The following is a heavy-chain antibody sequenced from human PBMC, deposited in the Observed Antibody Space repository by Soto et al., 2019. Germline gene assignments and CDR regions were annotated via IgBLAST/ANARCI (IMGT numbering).Heavy chain of an antibody. D-gene: IGHD6-6*01. J-gene: IGHJ6*02. V-gene: IGHV4-59*08. CDR3: ARVDPAARHPSRAYYYGMDV. CDR2: IYYSGST. CDR1: GGSISSYY. Sequence: TKTPSLTCTVSGGSISSYYWSWIRQPPGKGLEWIGYIYYSGSTNYNPSLKSRVTISVDTSKNQFSLKLSSVTAADTAVYYCARVDPAARHPSRAYYYGMDVWGQGTTVT.